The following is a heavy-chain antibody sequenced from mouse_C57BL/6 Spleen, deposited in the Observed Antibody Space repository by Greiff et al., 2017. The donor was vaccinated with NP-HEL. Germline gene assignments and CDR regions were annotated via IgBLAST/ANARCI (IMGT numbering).Heavy chain of an antibody. V-gene: IGHV1-69*01. CDR2: IDPSDSYT. J-gene: IGHJ4*01. Sequence: VQLQQPGAELVMPGASVKLSCKASGYTFTSYWMPWVKQRPGQGLEWIGEIDPSDSYTNYNQKFKGKSTFTVDKSSSTAYMQLSSLTSDDSAVYYCARDYGSYYYAMDYWGQGTSVTVSS. CDR3: ARDYGSYYYAMDY. D-gene: IGHD1-1*01. CDR1: GYTFTSYW.